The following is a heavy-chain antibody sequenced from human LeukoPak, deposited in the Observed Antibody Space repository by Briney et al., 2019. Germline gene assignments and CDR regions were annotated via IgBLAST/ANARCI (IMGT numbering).Heavy chain of an antibody. Sequence: GRSLRLSCAASGFTFNNYGMHWVRQAPGKGLEWVAVISSDGSKKYYADSVKGRFTISRDNSKNTLYFQMNSLRAEDTAVYFCTRVARLGWELLSYYFDCWGQGTLVTVSS. CDR2: ISSDGSKK. J-gene: IGHJ4*02. CDR1: GFTFNNYG. V-gene: IGHV3-30*03. CDR3: TRVARLGWELLSYYFDC. D-gene: IGHD1-26*01.